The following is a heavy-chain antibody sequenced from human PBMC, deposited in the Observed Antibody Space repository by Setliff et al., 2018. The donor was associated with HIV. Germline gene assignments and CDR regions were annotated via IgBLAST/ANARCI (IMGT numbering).Heavy chain of an antibody. CDR1: GGSISRYY. Sequence: SLTCTVSGGSISRYYWSWIRQSPGKGLEWIGYVYFTGHTNFNPSLKSRVTMSIDTPQNQFSLTLTSVTAADTAVYYCARSPEWGAGGIDYWGQGTLVTVSS. CDR3: ARSPEWGAGGIDY. V-gene: IGHV4-59*01. J-gene: IGHJ4*02. D-gene: IGHD1-26*01. CDR2: VYFTGHT.